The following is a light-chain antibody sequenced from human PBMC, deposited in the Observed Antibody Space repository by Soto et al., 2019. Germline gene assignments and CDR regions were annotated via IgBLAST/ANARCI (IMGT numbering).Light chain of an antibody. CDR1: QDIVNW. Sequence: DIHMTQSPSTLSASVGDRVTITCRASQDIVNWLAWYQQKPGKAPKRLIYDASRLESGVPSRFSGSGSGTEFTLTISSLQPDDFATYYCQKYNGYRTFGQGTKVEV. J-gene: IGKJ1*01. V-gene: IGKV1-5*01. CDR3: QKYNGYRT. CDR2: DAS.